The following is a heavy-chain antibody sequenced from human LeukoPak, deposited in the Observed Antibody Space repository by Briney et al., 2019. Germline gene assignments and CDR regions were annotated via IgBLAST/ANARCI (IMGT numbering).Heavy chain of an antibody. D-gene: IGHD1-26*01. Sequence: ASVKVSCKASGYTFTSYYMHWVRQAPGQGLEWMGIINPSGDTTSYAQKFQGRVTMTRDTSTSTVYMELSSLRSEDTAVYYCARGYSNSGSYSLVDYWGQGTLVTVSS. CDR2: INPSGDTT. CDR3: ARGYSNSGSYSLVDY. J-gene: IGHJ4*02. CDR1: GYTFTSYY. V-gene: IGHV1-46*01.